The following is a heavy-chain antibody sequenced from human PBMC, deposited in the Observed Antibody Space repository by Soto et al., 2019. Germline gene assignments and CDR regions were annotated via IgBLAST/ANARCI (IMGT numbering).Heavy chain of an antibody. V-gene: IGHV4-59*08. J-gene: IGHJ4*02. CDR3: AREGIVGATTFDY. D-gene: IGHD1-26*01. CDR2: IYYSGST. CDR1: GGSISSYY. Sequence: SETLSLTCTVSGGSISSYYWSWIRQPPGKGLEWIGYIYYSGSTNYNPSLKSRVTISVDTSKNQFSLKLSSVTAADTAVYYCAREGIVGATTFDYWGQGTLVTGSS.